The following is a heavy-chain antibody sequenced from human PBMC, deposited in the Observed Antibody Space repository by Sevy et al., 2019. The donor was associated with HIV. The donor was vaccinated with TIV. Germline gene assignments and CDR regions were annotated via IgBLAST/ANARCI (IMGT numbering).Heavy chain of an antibody. CDR2: ITISGGNT. CDR1: GFTFSLYA. D-gene: IGHD3-22*01. J-gene: IGHJ5*02. V-gene: IGHV3-23*01. CDR3: AKDHDNNWFDP. Sequence: GGSLRLSCAASGFTFSLYAMTWVRQAPGKGLEWVSTITISGGNTYYADPVKGRFTISRDNSKNRLYLQMNSLRAEDTAIYFCAKDHDNNWFDPWGQGTLVTVSS.